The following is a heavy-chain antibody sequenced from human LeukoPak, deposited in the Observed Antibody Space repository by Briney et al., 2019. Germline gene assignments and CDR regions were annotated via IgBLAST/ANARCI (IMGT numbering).Heavy chain of an antibody. CDR3: ASIAVATRNFDY. CDR1: GGSISSYY. Sequence: PSETLSLTCTVSGGSISSYYWSWIRQLPGKGLEWIGYIYYSGSTNYNPSLKSRVTISVDTSKNQFSLKLSSVTAADTAVYYCASIAVATRNFDYWGQGTLVTVSS. V-gene: IGHV4-59*01. D-gene: IGHD6-19*01. J-gene: IGHJ4*02. CDR2: IYYSGST.